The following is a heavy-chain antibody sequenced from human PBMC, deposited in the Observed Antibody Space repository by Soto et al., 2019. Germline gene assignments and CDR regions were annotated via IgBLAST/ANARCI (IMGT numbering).Heavy chain of an antibody. CDR2: IYPGDSDT. CDR1: GYSFTSYW. V-gene: IGHV5-51*01. D-gene: IGHD3-3*01. J-gene: IGHJ3*02. Sequence: PGESLKISCKGSGYSFTSYWIGWVRQMPGKGLEWMGIIYPGDSDTRYSPSFQGQVTISADKSISTAYLQWSSLKASDTAMYYCARSLRIDPKAPDAFDIWGQGTMVTVSS. CDR3: ARSLRIDPKAPDAFDI.